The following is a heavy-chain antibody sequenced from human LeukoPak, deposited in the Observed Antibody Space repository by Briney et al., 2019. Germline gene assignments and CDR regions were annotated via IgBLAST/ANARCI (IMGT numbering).Heavy chain of an antibody. V-gene: IGHV3-15*01. D-gene: IGHD2-15*01. CDR2: IKSKTDFGTR. CDR1: GVTVSSHY. J-gene: IGHJ4*02. Sequence: GGSLRLSCAASGVTVSSHYMNWVRQAPGKGLEWVGRIKSKTDFGTRDFAAPVKGRFTISRDDSKNTLYLQMSSLKTEDTAVYYCSAGVGFSDFDYWGQGTLVTVSS. CDR3: SAGVGFSDFDY.